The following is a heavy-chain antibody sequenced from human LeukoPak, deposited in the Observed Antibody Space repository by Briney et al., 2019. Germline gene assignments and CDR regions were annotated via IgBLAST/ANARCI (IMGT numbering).Heavy chain of an antibody. V-gene: IGHV3-30-3*01. CDR2: ISYDGNNR. CDR3: ARDHVRYHI. CDR1: GVIFSSYT. D-gene: IGHD2-2*01. Sequence: GGALRLSCVESGVIFSSYTMNWGRQAPGKGLEGVAVISYDGNNRDYADSVRGRFTISKDNSKNTLYLDMKTLRPDDTAVYYCARDHVRYHIWGQGTLVTVPS. J-gene: IGHJ4*02.